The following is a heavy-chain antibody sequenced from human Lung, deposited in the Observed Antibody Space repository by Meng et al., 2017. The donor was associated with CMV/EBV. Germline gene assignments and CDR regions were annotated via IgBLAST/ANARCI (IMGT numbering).Heavy chain of an antibody. CDR1: GFIFSTYG. CDR2: IRYDESDK. CDR3: AKWGSGSYFDS. J-gene: IGHJ4*02. V-gene: IGHV3-30*02. D-gene: IGHD1-26*01. Sequence: SCAASGFIFSTYGMHWVRQAPGKGLEWVAFIRYDESDKYYADSVKGRFIISRDNSKNTLYLQMNSLRAEDTAVYYCAKWGSGSYFDSWGQGTLVTVSS.